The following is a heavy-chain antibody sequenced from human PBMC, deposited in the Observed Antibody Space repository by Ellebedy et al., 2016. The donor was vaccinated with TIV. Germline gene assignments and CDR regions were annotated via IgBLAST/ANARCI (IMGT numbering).Heavy chain of an antibody. CDR1: GFTFSNYW. D-gene: IGHD2-8*01. CDR2: IKQDGSEK. Sequence: GESLKISCAASGFTFSNYWMTWVRQAPGKGPECVANIKQDGSEKYYVDSVNGRFTIFRDNAKNSLYLQMNSLRAEDTAVYFCARSRGVSYWGQGTLVTVSS. J-gene: IGHJ4*02. CDR3: ARSRGVSY. V-gene: IGHV3-7*03.